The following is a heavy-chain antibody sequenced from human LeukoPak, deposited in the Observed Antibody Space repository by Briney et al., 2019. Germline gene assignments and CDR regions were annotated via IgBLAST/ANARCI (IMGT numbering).Heavy chain of an antibody. D-gene: IGHD3-9*01. CDR3: AKSADSSITIFFDY. CDR1: VFTFSDYY. CDR2: ISYDGSNK. V-gene: IGHV3-30*18. J-gene: IGHJ4*02. Sequence: GGSLRLSCAASVFTFSDYYMSWIRQAPGKGLEWVAVISYDGSNKYYADSVKGRFTISRDNSKNTLYLQMNSLRAEDTAVYYCAKSADSSITIFFDYWGQGTLVTVSS.